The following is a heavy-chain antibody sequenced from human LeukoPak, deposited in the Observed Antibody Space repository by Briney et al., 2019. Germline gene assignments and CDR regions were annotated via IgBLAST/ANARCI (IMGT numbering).Heavy chain of an antibody. D-gene: IGHD1-14*01. CDR3: ARDFRRSMPTGPFDY. CDR1: GYTFTSYA. CDR2: INAGNGNT. V-gene: IGHV1-3*01. J-gene: IGHJ4*02. Sequence: ASVKVSCKASGYTFTSYAMHWVRQAPGQRLEWMGWINAGNGNTKYSQKFQGRVTMTRDTSASTAYMELSSLRSEDTAVYYCARDFRRSMPTGPFDYWGQGTLVTVSS.